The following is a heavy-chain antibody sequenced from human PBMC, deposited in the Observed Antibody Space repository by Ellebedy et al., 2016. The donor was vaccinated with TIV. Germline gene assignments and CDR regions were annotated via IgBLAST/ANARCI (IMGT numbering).Heavy chain of an antibody. CDR3: ARGGTFGGY. CDR1: GFSLTDYY. D-gene: IGHD2/OR15-2a*01. J-gene: IGHJ4*02. CDR2: ISSSSTWT. Sequence: GESLKISCAASGFSLTDYYMTWIRQAPGKGLEWLSFISSSSTWTKYADSVTGRFTISRDNAKKSVFLQMNNLRAEDTAVYYCARGGTFGGYWGRGTLVTVSS. V-gene: IGHV3-11*06.